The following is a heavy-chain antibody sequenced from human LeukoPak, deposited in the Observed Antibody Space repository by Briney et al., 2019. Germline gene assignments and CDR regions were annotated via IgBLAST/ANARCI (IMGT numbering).Heavy chain of an antibody. CDR1: GYTFTCYG. CDR3: ARLKGRFWSAYQNFDY. Sequence: ASVKVSCKASGYTFTCYGINWVRQAPGQGFEWMGWISGYNENTRYAQNLQGRVTMTTDTSTSTAYMELRGLRSDDTAVYYCARLKGRFWSAYQNFDYWGQGTLVTVSS. D-gene: IGHD3-3*01. V-gene: IGHV1-18*01. J-gene: IGHJ4*02. CDR2: ISGYNENT.